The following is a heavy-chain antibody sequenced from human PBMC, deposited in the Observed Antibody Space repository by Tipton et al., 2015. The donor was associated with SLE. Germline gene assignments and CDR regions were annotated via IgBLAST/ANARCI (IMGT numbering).Heavy chain of an antibody. CDR3: ARLSTYYYDSSGYYYDY. D-gene: IGHD3-22*01. J-gene: IGHJ4*02. Sequence: GLVKPSQTLSLTCAISGDSVSSNSAAWNWIRQSPSRGLEWLGRTYYRSKWYNDYAVSVKSRITINPDTSKNQFSLQLNSVTPEDTAVYYCARLSTYYYDSSGYYYDYWGQGTLVTFSS. CDR2: TYYRSKWYN. CDR1: GDSVSSNSAA. V-gene: IGHV6-1*01.